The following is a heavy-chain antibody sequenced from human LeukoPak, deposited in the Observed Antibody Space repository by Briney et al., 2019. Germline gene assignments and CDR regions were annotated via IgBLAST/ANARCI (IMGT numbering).Heavy chain of an antibody. CDR1: GGSISSGGYY. V-gene: IGHV4-31*03. CDR2: IYYSGST. D-gene: IGHD5-18*01. Sequence: SSETLSLTCTVSGGSISSGGYYWSWIRQHPGKGLEWIGYIYYSGSTYYNPSLKSRVTISVDTSKNQFSLKLSSVTAADTAVYYCAVDKVDTAMVNWGQGTLVTVSS. CDR3: AVDKVDTAMVN. J-gene: IGHJ4*02.